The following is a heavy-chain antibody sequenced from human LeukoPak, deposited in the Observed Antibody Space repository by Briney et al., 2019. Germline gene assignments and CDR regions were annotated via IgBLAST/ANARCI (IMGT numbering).Heavy chain of an antibody. V-gene: IGHV4-38-2*01. CDR3: AGGVYYYDSSGYSLRAFDI. J-gene: IGHJ3*02. D-gene: IGHD3-22*01. CDR2: IYHSGST. Sequence: ASETLSLTCAVSGYSISSGYYWGWIRQPPGKGLEWIGSIYHSGSTYYNPSLKSRVTISVDTSKNQFSLKLSSVTAADTAVYYCAGGVYYYDSSGYSLRAFDIWGQGTMVTVSS. CDR1: GYSISSGYY.